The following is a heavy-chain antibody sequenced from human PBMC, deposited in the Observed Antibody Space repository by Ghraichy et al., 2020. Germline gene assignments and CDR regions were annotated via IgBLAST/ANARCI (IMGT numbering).Heavy chain of an antibody. J-gene: IGHJ4*02. CDR1: GGSINSDY. D-gene: IGHD3-10*01. CDR3: AGLGGSGTNPPYDK. V-gene: IGHV4-59*01. CDR2: IHHSGTT. Sequence: SQTLSLTCTVSGGSINSDYWSWIRQPPGKGLEQIGYIHHSGTTIYNPSLQSRVTISVDTSKNQFSLNLRSVTAADTAVYYCAGLGGSGTNPPYDKWGQGILVTVSS.